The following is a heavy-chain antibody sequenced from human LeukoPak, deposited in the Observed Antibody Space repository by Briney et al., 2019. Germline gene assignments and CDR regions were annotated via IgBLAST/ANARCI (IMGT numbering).Heavy chain of an antibody. CDR1: GGSFSGYY. CDR3: ARGYYSSGWFDY. Sequence: SETLSLTCSVYGGSFSGYYWSWIRQTPGKGLEWIGEINHTGSTNYNPSLKSRVTISFDTSKNQFSLKLSSVTAADTAVYYCARGYYSSGWFDYWGQGTLVTVSS. J-gene: IGHJ4*02. V-gene: IGHV4-34*01. CDR2: INHTGST. D-gene: IGHD6-19*01.